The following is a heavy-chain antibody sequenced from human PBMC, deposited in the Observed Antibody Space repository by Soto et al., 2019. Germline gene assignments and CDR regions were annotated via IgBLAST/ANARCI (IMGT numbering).Heavy chain of an antibody. CDR2: INDRGSI. CDR3: ARESHDILTGPPWVWYFDL. D-gene: IGHD3-9*01. J-gene: IGHJ2*01. V-gene: IGHV4-34*01. Sequence: QVQLQQWGAGPLRPLETLSLTCGVSGGSFSGYYWAWIRQSPGKGLEWIGEINDRGSINYNPSLKSRDSISVDTSKNHYSLHLRAVTAEDTAVYYCARESHDILTGPPWVWYFDLWGRGTLVTVSS. CDR1: GGSFSGYY.